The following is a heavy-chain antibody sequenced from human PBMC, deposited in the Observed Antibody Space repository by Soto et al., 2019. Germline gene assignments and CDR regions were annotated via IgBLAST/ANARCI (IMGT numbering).Heavy chain of an antibody. J-gene: IGHJ6*03. D-gene: IGHD6-13*01. V-gene: IGHV4-34*01. CDR2: INHSGST. CDR1: GGSFSGYY. Sequence: SETLSLTCAVYGGSFSGYYWSWIRQPPGKGLEWIGEINHSGSTNYNPSLKSRVTISVDTSKNQFSLKLSSVTAADTAVYYCARGGGYSSSWPLGYYYYMDVWGKGTTVTVSS. CDR3: ARGGGYSSSWPLGYYYYMDV.